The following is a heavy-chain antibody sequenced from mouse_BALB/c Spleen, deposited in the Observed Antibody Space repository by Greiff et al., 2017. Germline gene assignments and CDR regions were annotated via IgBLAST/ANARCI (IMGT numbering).Heavy chain of an antibody. CDR1: GYTFTSYW. D-gene: IGHD1-1*02. CDR2: INPSTGYT. Sequence: VKLVESGAELAKPGASVKMSCKASGYTFTSYWMHWVKQRPGQGLEWIGYINPSTGYTEYNQKFKDKATLTADKSSSTAYMQLSSLTSEDSAVYYCALWSWFAYWGQGTLVTVSA. V-gene: IGHV1-7*01. CDR3: ALWSWFAY. J-gene: IGHJ3*01.